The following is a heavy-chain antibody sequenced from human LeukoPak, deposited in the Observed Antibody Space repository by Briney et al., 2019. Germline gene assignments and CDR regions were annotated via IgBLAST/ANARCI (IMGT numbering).Heavy chain of an antibody. CDR3: ARDDYYGSGSYSHPYDY. Sequence: ASVKVSCKASDYTFVSFGITWVRQAPGQGLEWMGWISAYNGNTNYAQKLQGRVTMTTDTSTSTAYMELRSLRSDDTAVYYCARDDYYGSGSYSHPYDYWGQGTLVTVSS. CDR1: DYTFVSFG. CDR2: ISAYNGNT. J-gene: IGHJ4*02. D-gene: IGHD3-10*01. V-gene: IGHV1-18*01.